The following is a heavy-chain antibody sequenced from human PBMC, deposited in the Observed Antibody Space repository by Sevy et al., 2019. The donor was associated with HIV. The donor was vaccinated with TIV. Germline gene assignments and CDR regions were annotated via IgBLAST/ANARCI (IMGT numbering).Heavy chain of an antibody. CDR2: ISLSGSTI. CDR3: ARESRRCSKGVCYGYYGLDV. V-gene: IGHV3-11*01. J-gene: IGHJ6*02. CDR1: GFIFSDYY. D-gene: IGHD2-8*01. Sequence: GGSLRLSCVASGFIFSDYYMSWIHQAPGKGLEWVSYISLSGSTIYYADSVKGRFTISRDNAKNSLYLQMNSLRAEDTAVYFGARESRRCSKGVCYGYYGLDVWGQGTTVTVSS.